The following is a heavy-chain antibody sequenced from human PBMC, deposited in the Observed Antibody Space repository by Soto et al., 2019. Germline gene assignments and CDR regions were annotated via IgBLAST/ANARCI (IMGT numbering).Heavy chain of an antibody. D-gene: IGHD3-3*01. CDR1: GFTFSNAW. V-gene: IGHV3-15*07. CDR2: IKSKYDGGTI. J-gene: IGHJ5*02. Sequence: GGSLRLSCAGSGFTFSNAWMNWVRQAPGKGLEWVGRIKSKYDGGTIDFAAPVKGRFTISRDDSKNTVYLQMNNLRAEDTAVYYCAKGLPERRSAYYRYNWFDPWGQGTLVTVSS. CDR3: AKGLPERRSAYYRYNWFDP.